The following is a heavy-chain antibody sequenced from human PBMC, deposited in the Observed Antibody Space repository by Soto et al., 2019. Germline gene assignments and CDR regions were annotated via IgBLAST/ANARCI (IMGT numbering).Heavy chain of an antibody. D-gene: IGHD1-26*01. CDR2: IYHSGST. Sequence: QVQLRGSGPGLVKPSGTLSLTCAVSGGSISSSNWWSWVRQPPGKGLEWIGEIYHSGSTNYNPSLKGRVTISVDKSKNQFSLKLSSVTAADTAVYYCARVSGSYYYGMDVWGQGTTVTVSS. CDR1: GGSISSSNW. CDR3: ARVSGSYYYGMDV. J-gene: IGHJ6*02. V-gene: IGHV4-4*02.